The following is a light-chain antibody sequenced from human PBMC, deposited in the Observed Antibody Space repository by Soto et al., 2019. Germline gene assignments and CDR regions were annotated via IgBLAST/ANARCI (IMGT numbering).Light chain of an antibody. CDR3: QSYDSSLSASYV. CDR2: GNT. J-gene: IGLJ1*01. V-gene: IGLV1-40*01. Sequence: QSVLTQPPSVSGATGQRVTISCTGSSSNIGAGYAVHWYQQLPGKAPKLLIYGNTNRPSGVPDRFSGSKSGTSASLAITGLQAEDEADYYCQSYDSSLSASYVFGGGTKVTV. CDR1: SSNIGAGYA.